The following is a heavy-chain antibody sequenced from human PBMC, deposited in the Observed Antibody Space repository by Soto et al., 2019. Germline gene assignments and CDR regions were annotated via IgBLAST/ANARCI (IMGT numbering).Heavy chain of an antibody. D-gene: IGHD2-21*02. V-gene: IGHV4-39*02. CDR2: IYYSGST. CDR3: AREPRQGDRIYYFDS. CDR1: GGSISSSSYY. Sequence: SETLSLTCTVSGGSISSSSYYWGWIRQPPGKGLEWIGSIYYSGSTYYNPSLKSRVTISVDTSKNQFSLKLSSVTAADTAVYYCAREPRQGDRIYYFDSWGRGTLVT. J-gene: IGHJ4*01.